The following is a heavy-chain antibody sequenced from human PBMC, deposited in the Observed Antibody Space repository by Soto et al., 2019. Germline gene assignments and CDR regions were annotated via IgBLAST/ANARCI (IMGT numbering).Heavy chain of an antibody. CDR2: ISSDGSST. Sequence: EVQLVESGGGLVQPGGSLRLSCAASGFTFSSYGMHWVRQAPGKGLEWVSRISSDGSSTSYADSVKGRFTISRDNSKNTLYLKMNSQRDEERAVYYSARDAATEYCSGGSCYSDNWFDLWGQGTMVTVSS. V-gene: IGHV3-74*01. CDR3: ARDAATEYCSGGSCYSDNWFDL. D-gene: IGHD2-15*01. J-gene: IGHJ5*01. CDR1: GFTFSSYG.